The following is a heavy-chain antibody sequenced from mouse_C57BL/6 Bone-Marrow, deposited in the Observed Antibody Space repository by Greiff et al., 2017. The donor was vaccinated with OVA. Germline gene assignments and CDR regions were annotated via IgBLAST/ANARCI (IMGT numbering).Heavy chain of an antibody. Sequence: VQLQQSGPELVRPGVSVKISCTGSGYTFTDYAMHWVKQSHAKSLEWLGVISTYYGDASYNQKFKDKATMTVDKSSSTAYMELARLTSEDSDVYYWAREAPIYDRKRYFDVWGTGTTVTVSS. CDR2: ISTYYGDA. J-gene: IGHJ1*03. CDR1: GYTFTDYA. CDR3: AREAPIYDRKRYFDV. V-gene: IGHV1-67*01. D-gene: IGHD2-14*01.